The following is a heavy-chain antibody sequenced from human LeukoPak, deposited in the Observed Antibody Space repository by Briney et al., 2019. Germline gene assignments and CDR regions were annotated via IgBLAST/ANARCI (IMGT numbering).Heavy chain of an antibody. Sequence: PGRSLRLSCAASGFTFSSYAMHWVRQAPGKGLEWVAVISHDGSNKYYADSVKGRFTISRDNSKNTLYLQMNSLRAEDTAVYYCARGRYFDWLSDYWGQGTLVAVSS. CDR2: ISHDGSNK. D-gene: IGHD3-9*01. J-gene: IGHJ4*02. CDR1: GFTFSSYA. CDR3: ARGRYFDWLSDY. V-gene: IGHV3-30*04.